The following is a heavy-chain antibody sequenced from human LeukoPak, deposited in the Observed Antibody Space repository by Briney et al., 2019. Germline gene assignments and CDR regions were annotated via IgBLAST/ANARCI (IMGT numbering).Heavy chain of an antibody. CDR1: GFTFTSYS. D-gene: IGHD2-15*01. V-gene: IGHV3-48*04. CDR2: ISISSSTT. J-gene: IGHJ4*02. CDR3: ANYCSGGSCNGGY. Sequence: GGSLRLSCAASGFTFTSYSMNWVRQAPGKGLEWVSYISISSSTTYYGDSVKSRFTISRDNAKNSLYLHMNSLRAEDTAVYYCANYCSGGSCNGGYWGQGTLVTVSS.